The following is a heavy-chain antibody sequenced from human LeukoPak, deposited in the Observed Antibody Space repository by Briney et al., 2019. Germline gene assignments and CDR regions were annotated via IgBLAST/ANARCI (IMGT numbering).Heavy chain of an antibody. V-gene: IGHV3-23*01. J-gene: IGHJ6*03. CDR2: ISRSGVAT. Sequence: PGGSLRLSCAASGFTFTSFAMSWVRQAPGKGLEWVSTISRSGVATYYANSVKGRFTISRDNSKNTVYLQMNSLRDEDTAVYYCARWKDIVVVPTRSYMDVWGKGTTVTISS. D-gene: IGHD2-2*01. CDR3: ARWKDIVVVPTRSYMDV. CDR1: GFTFTSFA.